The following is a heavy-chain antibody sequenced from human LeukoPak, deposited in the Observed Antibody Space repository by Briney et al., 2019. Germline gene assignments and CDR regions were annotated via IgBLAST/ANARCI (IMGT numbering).Heavy chain of an antibody. CDR3: ARDQGGRELLLNAFDI. V-gene: IGHV1-2*02. J-gene: IGHJ3*02. D-gene: IGHD1-26*01. CDR1: GYTFTGYY. CDR2: INPSSGGT. Sequence: ASVKVSCKASGYTFTGYYMHWVRQAPGQGLEWMGWINPSSGGTNYAQKFQGRVTMTRDTSISTAYMELSRLRSDDTAVYYCARDQGGRELLLNAFDIWGQGTMVTVSS.